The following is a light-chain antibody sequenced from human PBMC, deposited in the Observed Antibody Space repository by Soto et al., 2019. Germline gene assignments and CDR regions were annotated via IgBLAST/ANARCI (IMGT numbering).Light chain of an antibody. Sequence: QSALTQPPSVSGSPGQSVTISCTGTSSDVGGYNRVSWYQQPPGKAPKLLIYDVSNRLSGGSTRFSGSKSGNTASLTISGLQAEDEADYYCTSYATGSAYVFGPGTKLTVL. CDR1: SSDVGGYNR. J-gene: IGLJ1*01. CDR2: DVS. V-gene: IGLV2-18*02. CDR3: TSYATGSAYV.